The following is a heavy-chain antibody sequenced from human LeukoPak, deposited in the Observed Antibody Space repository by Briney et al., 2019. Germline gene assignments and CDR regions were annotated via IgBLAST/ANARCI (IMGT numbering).Heavy chain of an antibody. CDR2: INHSGST. CDR3: ARGSSSSPCRD. CDR1: GVSISSYY. D-gene: IGHD6-6*01. Sequence: SETLSLTCTVSGVSISSYYWSWIRQPPGKGLEWIGEINHSGSTNYNPSLKSRVTISVDTSKNQFSLKLSSVTAADTAVYYCARGSSSSPCRDWGQGTMVTVSS. J-gene: IGHJ3*01. V-gene: IGHV4-34*01.